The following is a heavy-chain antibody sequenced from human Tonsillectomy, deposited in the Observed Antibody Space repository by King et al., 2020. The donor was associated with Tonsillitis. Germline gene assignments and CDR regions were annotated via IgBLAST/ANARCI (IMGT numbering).Heavy chain of an antibody. J-gene: IGHJ6*02. CDR2: IYYSGST. V-gene: IGHV4-31*03. Sequence: VQLQESGPGLVKPSQTLSLTCTVSGGSISSGGYYWSWIRQHPEKGLEWIGYIYYSGSTYSNPSLKSRVTISIDTSKNQFSLKLSSVTAADTAVYYCARGTYYYYGMDVWGQGTTVTVSS. CDR3: ARGTYYYYGMDV. CDR1: GGSISSGGYY.